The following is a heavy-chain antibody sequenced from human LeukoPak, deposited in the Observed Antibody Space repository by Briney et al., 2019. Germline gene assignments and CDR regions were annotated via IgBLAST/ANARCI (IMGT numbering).Heavy chain of an antibody. CDR1: GGSISSSSYY. J-gene: IGHJ6*03. Sequence: SETLSLTYTVSGGSISSSSYYWGWIRQPPGKGLEWIGSIYYSGSTYYNPSLKSRVTISVDTSKNQFSLKLSSVTAADTAVYYCARDTEAVVVAATKYYYYYYYMDVWGKGTTVTVSS. D-gene: IGHD2-15*01. CDR3: ARDTEAVVVAATKYYYYYYYMDV. CDR2: IYYSGST. V-gene: IGHV4-39*07.